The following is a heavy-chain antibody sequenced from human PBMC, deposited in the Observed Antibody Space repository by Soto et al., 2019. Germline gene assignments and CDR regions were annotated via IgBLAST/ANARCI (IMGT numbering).Heavy chain of an antibody. Sequence: QVQLVQSGAEVKKPGASVKVSCKASGYTFTSYGISWVRQAPGQGLEWMGWISAYNGNTNYAQKLQGRGTMTTDTSTSTAYMELRSLRSDDTAVYYCARDRSDILTGSNWFDPWGQGTLVTVSS. CDR1: GYTFTSYG. D-gene: IGHD3-9*01. CDR2: ISAYNGNT. CDR3: ARDRSDILTGSNWFDP. V-gene: IGHV1-18*01. J-gene: IGHJ5*02.